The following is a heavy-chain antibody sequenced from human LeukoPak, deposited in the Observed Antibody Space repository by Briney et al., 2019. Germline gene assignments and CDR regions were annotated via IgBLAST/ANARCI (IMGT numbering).Heavy chain of an antibody. J-gene: IGHJ3*02. Sequence: PGRSLRLSCSATGFTFGDYAMHWVRQAPGKGLEWVSGISWNSGFIDYADSVKGRFTISRDNAKNSLYLQLNSLRPDDMAFYYCAKDIGPTGDAFHIWGQGTVVTVSS. V-gene: IGHV3-9*03. CDR3: AKDIGPTGDAFHI. CDR2: ISWNSGFI. CDR1: GFTFGDYA. D-gene: IGHD1-14*01.